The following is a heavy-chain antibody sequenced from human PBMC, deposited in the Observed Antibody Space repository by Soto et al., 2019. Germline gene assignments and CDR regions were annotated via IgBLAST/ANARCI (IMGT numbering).Heavy chain of an antibody. J-gene: IGHJ6*03. CDR1: GFTFSAFS. CDR2: INEDSTYI. D-gene: IGHD3-9*01. Sequence: EVRLVESGGGLVKPGGSLRLSCAASGFTFSAFSMNWVRQAPGKVLEWLSSINEDSTYIYYGDSLRARSTISRDNAKDSLYLQIDSLRAEDTAVYYCVRDFGRYFRSGYMDVWGDGATVIVS. V-gene: IGHV3-21*02. CDR3: VRDFGRYFRSGYMDV.